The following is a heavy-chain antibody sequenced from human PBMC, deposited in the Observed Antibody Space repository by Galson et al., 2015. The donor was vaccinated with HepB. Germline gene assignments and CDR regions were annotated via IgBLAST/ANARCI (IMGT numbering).Heavy chain of an antibody. V-gene: IGHV3-74*01. CDR3: ARDFYDSSGCLIA. Sequence: SLRLSCAASGFTFSSYWMHWVRQAPGKGLVWVSRINSDGSSTSYADSVKGRFTISRDNAKNSLYLQMNSLRAEDTAVYYCARDFYDSSGCLIAWGQGTLVTVSS. D-gene: IGHD3-22*01. CDR1: GFTFSSYW. CDR2: INSDGSST. J-gene: IGHJ4*02.